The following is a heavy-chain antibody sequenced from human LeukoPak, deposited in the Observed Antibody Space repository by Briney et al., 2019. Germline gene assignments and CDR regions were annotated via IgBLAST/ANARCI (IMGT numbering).Heavy chain of an antibody. CDR1: GDSISTTNW. D-gene: IGHD6-13*01. CDR2: IYHTGST. Sequence: SGTLSLTCAVSGDSISTTNWWSWVRQPPGKELEWIGEIYHTGSTNYSPSLESRVTISLDKSKNQFSLKLSSVTAADTAVYYCASSGGISGHFDYWGQGTLVTVSS. CDR3: ASSGGISGHFDY. J-gene: IGHJ4*02. V-gene: IGHV4-4*02.